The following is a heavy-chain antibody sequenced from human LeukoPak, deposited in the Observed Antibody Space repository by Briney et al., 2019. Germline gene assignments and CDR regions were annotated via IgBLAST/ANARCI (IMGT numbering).Heavy chain of an antibody. CDR3: AKDRREYSSGWYLDY. CDR1: GFTFSSYG. V-gene: IGHV3-30*02. D-gene: IGHD6-19*01. Sequence: PGGSLRLSCAASGFTFSSYGMHWVRQAPGKGLEWVAFIRYDGSNKYYADSVMGRFTISRDNSKNTLYLQMNSLRAEDTAVYYCAKDRREYSSGWYLDYWGQGTLVAVAS. J-gene: IGHJ4*02. CDR2: IRYDGSNK.